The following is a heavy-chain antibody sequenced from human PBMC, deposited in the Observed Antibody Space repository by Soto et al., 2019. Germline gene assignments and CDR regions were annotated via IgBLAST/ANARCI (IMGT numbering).Heavy chain of an antibody. CDR3: ARDSEYCSGYDRYYYYGMDV. CDR1: GFTFSLHS. Sequence: PGGSLRLSCVASGFTFSLHSMNWVRQAPGKGLEWVSYISGRSTTIYSADSVKGRFTISRDNVKNSLYLQMNSLRDEDTAVYYCARDSEYCSGYDRYYYYGMDVWGQGTTGTVSS. D-gene: IGHD2-15*01. V-gene: IGHV3-48*02. CDR2: ISGRSTTI. J-gene: IGHJ6*02.